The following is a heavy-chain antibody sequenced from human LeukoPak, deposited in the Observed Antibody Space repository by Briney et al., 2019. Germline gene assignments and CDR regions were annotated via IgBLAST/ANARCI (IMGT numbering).Heavy chain of an antibody. Sequence: SETLSLTCTVSGGSISSSNWWSRVRQPPGKGLEWIGEIYHSGSTNYNPSLKSRVTISVDKSKNQFSLKLSSVTAADTAVYYCARVGGGYCSGGSCYDNGEFDYWGQGTLVTVSS. J-gene: IGHJ4*02. CDR3: ARVGGGYCSGGSCYDNGEFDY. D-gene: IGHD2-15*01. V-gene: IGHV4-4*02. CDR2: IYHSGST. CDR1: GGSISSSNW.